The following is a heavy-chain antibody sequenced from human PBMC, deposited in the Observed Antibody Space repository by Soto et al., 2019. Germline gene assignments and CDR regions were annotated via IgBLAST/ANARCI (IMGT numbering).Heavy chain of an antibody. J-gene: IGHJ5*02. CDR3: ARHGGIAVAGTGWFDP. V-gene: IGHV4-59*08. D-gene: IGHD6-19*01. CDR2: IYYSGST. Sequence: PSGTLSLTCTVSGGSISSYYWSWIRQPPGKGLEWIGYIYYSGSTNYNPSLKSRVTISVDTSKNQFSLKLSSVTAADTAVYYCARHGGIAVAGTGWFDPWGQGTLVNVSS. CDR1: GGSISSYY.